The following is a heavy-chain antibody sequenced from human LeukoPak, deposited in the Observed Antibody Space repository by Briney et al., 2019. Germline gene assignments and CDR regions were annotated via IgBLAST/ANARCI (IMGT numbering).Heavy chain of an antibody. V-gene: IGHV3-30*18. CDR1: GFTFSSYG. Sequence: GGSLRLSCAASGFTFSSYGMHGVRQAPGKGLEGVAVISYDGSNKYYADSVKGRFTISRDNSKNTLYLQMNSLRAEDTAVYYCAKVFYGGNSAGNDYWGQGTLVTVSS. CDR2: ISYDGSNK. J-gene: IGHJ4*02. CDR3: AKVFYGGNSAGNDY. D-gene: IGHD4-23*01.